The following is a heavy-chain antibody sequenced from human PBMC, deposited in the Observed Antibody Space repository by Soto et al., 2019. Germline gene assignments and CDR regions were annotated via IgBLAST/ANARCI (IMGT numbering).Heavy chain of an antibody. CDR2: IYHRGGT. V-gene: IGHV4-31*02. CDR3: ARAPGRMMNALRYYYGLDV. Sequence: QVQLQESGPGLVKPSETLSFTCNVSGGSISSGGYYWSWIRQLPGKGLEWIGYIYHRGGTYYNPALNRRITISVDTSKNQFSLKMTSVTAADTAVYFCARAPGRMMNALRYYYGLDVWGQGTTVTVSS. J-gene: IGHJ6*02. D-gene: IGHD2-8*01. CDR1: GGSISSGGYY.